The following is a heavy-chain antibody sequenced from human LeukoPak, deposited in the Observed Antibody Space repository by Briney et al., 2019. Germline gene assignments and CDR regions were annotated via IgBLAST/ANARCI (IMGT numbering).Heavy chain of an antibody. CDR3: ARSGITMVRGGRLNWYDP. V-gene: IGHV4-59*01. Sequence: SETLSLTCTVSGGSISSYYWSWIRQPPGKGLEWIGYIYYSGSTNYNPSLKSRVTISVDTSKNQFSLKLSSVTAADTAVYYCARSGITMVRGGRLNWYDPWGQGTLVTVSS. D-gene: IGHD3-10*01. CDR2: IYYSGST. CDR1: GGSISSYY. J-gene: IGHJ5*02.